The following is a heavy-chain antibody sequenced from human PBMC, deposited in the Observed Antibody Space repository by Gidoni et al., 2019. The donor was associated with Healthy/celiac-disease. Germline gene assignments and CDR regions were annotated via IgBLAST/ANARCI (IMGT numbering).Heavy chain of an antibody. J-gene: IGHJ4*02. CDR3: ARDLIVRGVIITFDY. V-gene: IGHV3-21*01. Sequence: EVQLVESGGGLVKPGGSLRLSCAASGFTFSSYSINWVRQAPGKGLEWVSSISISSRSIYYADSVKGRLTISRDNAKISLYLQMTSLRAEDTAVYYCARDLIVRGVIITFDYWGQGTLVTVSS. CDR2: ISISSRSI. CDR1: GFTFSSYS. D-gene: IGHD3-10*01.